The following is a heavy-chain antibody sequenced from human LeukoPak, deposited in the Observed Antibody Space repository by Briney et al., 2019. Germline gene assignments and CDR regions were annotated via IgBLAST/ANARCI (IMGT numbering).Heavy chain of an antibody. CDR1: GLSFSTFG. J-gene: IGHJ4*02. CDR2: ISSDGGTQ. V-gene: IGHV3-30*18. CDR3: AKDRAYLGSY. D-gene: IGHD1-26*01. Sequence: PGGSLRLSCAASGLSFSTFGMHWVRQAPGEGLEWVAVISSDGGTQYYADSVKGRFTISRDNSQHTLYLQMNSLRAEDTAVYYCAKDRAYLGSYRGQGTLVTVSS.